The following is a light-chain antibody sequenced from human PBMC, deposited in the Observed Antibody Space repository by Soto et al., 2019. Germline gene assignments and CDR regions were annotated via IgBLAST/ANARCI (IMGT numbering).Light chain of an antibody. J-gene: IGKJ2*01. Sequence: EIVLTQSPGTLSLSPGERATLSCRASQSVGSSYLAWYQQKPGQAPRLLIYGASSRATGIPDKFSGSGSGTDFTLTISSLEPEDFAVYYCQQYGSSPPYTFGQGTKLEIK. CDR2: GAS. CDR1: QSVGSSY. V-gene: IGKV3-20*01. CDR3: QQYGSSPPYT.